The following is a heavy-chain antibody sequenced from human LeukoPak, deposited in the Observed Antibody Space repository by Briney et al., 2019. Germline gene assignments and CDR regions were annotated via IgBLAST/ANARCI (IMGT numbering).Heavy chain of an antibody. CDR3: ARSPRYCSGGSCYPLVYYGMDV. D-gene: IGHD2-15*01. Sequence: GGSLRLSCAASGFTFSSYAMSWVRQAPGKGLEWVSAISGSGGSTYYADSVKGRFTISRDNSKSTLYLQMNSLRAEDTAVYYCARSPRYCSGGSCYPLVYYGMDVWGQGTTVTVSS. CDR2: ISGSGGST. V-gene: IGHV3-23*01. CDR1: GFTFSSYA. J-gene: IGHJ6*02.